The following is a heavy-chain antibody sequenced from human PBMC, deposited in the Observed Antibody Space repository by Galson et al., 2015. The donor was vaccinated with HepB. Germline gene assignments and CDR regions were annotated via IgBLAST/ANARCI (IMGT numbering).Heavy chain of an antibody. V-gene: IGHV1-46*01. J-gene: IGHJ6*02. CDR3: ARDLTHYGMDV. Sequence: SVKVSCKAFGYTFTGYYMHWVRQAPGQGLEWMGIINPSGGSTSYAQKFQGRVTMTRDTSTSTAYMELRSLRSDDTAVYYCARDLTHYGMDVWGQGTTVTVSS. CDR2: INPSGGST. CDR1: GYTFTGYY.